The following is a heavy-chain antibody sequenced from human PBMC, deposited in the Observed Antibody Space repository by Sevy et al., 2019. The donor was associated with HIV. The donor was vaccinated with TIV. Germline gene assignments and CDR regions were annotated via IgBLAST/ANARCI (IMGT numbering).Heavy chain of an antibody. CDR2: ISYDGSNK. J-gene: IGHJ3*02. CDR3: ARQYCSGGSCYFGADAFDI. Sequence: GGSLRLSCAASGFTFSSYAMHWVRQAPGKGLEWVAVISYDGSNKYYAHSVKGRFTISRDNSKNTLYLQMNSLRAEDTAVYYCARQYCSGGSCYFGADAFDIWGQGTMVTVSS. CDR1: GFTFSSYA. D-gene: IGHD2-15*01. V-gene: IGHV3-30-3*01.